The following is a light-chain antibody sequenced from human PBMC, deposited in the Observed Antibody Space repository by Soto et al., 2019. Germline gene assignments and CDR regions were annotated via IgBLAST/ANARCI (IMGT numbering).Light chain of an antibody. Sequence: DIQMTKSPASLSASVGDRVTITCQASQDIGDHLHWYQHKPGEAPRLLIYDASYLETGVPPWFSGSRSGTDFTLTIISLRPQDVATYYCQQSDNLPITFGQGTRVEI. V-gene: IGKV1-33*01. CDR2: DAS. J-gene: IGKJ5*01. CDR1: QDIGDH. CDR3: QQSDNLPIT.